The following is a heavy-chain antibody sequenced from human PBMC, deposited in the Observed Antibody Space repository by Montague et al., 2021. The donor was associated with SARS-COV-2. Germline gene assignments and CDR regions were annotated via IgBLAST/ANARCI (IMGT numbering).Heavy chain of an antibody. D-gene: IGHD6-19*01. CDR3: AKDTATIRIAVALMDV. CDR2: MSGSGVRR. V-gene: IGHV3-23*01. CDR1: GFIFSSYA. Sequence: SLRLSCAAFGFIFSSYAMTRVRQAPGKGLEWVSTMSGSGVRRDYADSVKGRFTISRDSSKNTLYLQMNSLRVEDTAVYYCAKDTATIRIAVALMDVWGQGTTVIVSS. J-gene: IGHJ6*02.